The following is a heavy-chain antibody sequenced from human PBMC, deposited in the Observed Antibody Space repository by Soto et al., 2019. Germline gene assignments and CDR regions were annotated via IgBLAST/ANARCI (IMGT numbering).Heavy chain of an antibody. J-gene: IGHJ6*02. V-gene: IGHV4-30-4*02. Sequence: PSETLSLTCSVSGGSITNTDYYWNWIRQSPGKGLEWIGSIDYSGSTYYNPSLKSRVTISVDTSKNQFSLKLSSVTAADTAVYYCARASEIVYGMDVWGQGTTVTVSS. CDR3: ARASEIVYGMDV. CDR1: GGSITNTDYY. CDR2: IDYSGST. D-gene: IGHD1-26*01.